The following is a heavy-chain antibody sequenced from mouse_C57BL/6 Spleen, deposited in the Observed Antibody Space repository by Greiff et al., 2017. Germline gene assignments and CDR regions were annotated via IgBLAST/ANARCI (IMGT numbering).Heavy chain of an antibody. Sequence: VQGVESGPGLVAPSQSLSITCTVSGFSLTSYAISRVRQPQGKGLEWPGVIWTGGGTNYNSALKSRLSISKDNSKSQVFLTMNSRQTDDTAWYYCARDYCSSYEAMDYWGQGTSVTVSS. CDR3: ARDYCSSYEAMDY. J-gene: IGHJ4*01. D-gene: IGHD1-1*01. CDR1: GFSLTSYA. CDR2: IWTGGGT. V-gene: IGHV2-9-1*01.